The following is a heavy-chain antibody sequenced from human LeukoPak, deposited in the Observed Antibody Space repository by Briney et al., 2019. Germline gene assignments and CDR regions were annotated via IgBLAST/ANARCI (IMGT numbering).Heavy chain of an antibody. D-gene: IGHD3-16*02. CDR2: IHYSGST. V-gene: IGHV4-39*07. CDR3: ATERYTT. J-gene: IGHJ4*02. CDR1: GGSISSSSSSYY. Sequence: SETLSLTCTVSGGSISSSSSSYYWGWIRQSPGKGLEWIGTIHYSGSTDYNPSLKSRVTISVDTSKNQFSLKLSSVTAADTAVYYCATERYTTWGQGTLVTVSS.